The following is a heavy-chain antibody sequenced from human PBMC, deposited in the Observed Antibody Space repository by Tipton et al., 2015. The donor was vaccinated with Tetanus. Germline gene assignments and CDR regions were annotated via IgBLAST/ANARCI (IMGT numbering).Heavy chain of an antibody. CDR1: GFTFSSYR. D-gene: IGHD7-27*01. V-gene: IGHV3-7*01. Sequence: SLRLSCAASGFTFSSYRMSWVRQAPGKGLEWVANIKHDGSEKWYAVSVEGRFTISRDNTKNSLYLQMNSLGAEDTALYYCGPSWGSGAFDLWGQGTMVTVSS. CDR3: GPSWGSGAFDL. J-gene: IGHJ3*01. CDR2: IKHDGSEK.